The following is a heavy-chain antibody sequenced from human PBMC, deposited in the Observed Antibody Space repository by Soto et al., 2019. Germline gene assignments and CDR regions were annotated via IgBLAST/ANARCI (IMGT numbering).Heavy chain of an antibody. CDR3: ARISGYGDYIY. D-gene: IGHD4-17*01. CDR2: IYYSGST. V-gene: IGHV4-59*08. CDR1: GGSMSSYY. J-gene: IGHJ4*02. Sequence: WETLSLTCTVSGGSMSSYYWTWIRQPPGKGLEYIGYIYYSGSTDYNPSLKSRVTISADTSQNQFSLKLSSVTAADTPVYYCARISGYGDYIYWGQGTLVTVSS.